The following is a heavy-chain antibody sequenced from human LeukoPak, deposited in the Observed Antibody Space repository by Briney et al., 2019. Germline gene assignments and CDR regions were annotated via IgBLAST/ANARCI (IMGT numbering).Heavy chain of an antibody. V-gene: IGHV1-2*02. D-gene: IGHD2-15*01. CDR3: ASLGYCSGGSCYLPYYFDY. CDR1: GYTFTGYY. Sequence: ASVKVSCKASGYTFTGYYIHWVRQAPGQGLEWMGWINPNSGGTNYAQKFQGRVTMTRDTSISTAYMELSRLRSDDTAVYYCASLGYCSGGSCYLPYYFDYWGQGTLVTVSS. CDR2: INPNSGGT. J-gene: IGHJ4*02.